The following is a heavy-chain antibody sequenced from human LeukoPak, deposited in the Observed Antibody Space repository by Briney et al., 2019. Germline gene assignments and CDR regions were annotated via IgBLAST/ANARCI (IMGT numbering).Heavy chain of an antibody. CDR2: LNSDYNI. CDR1: GFTFSSYN. J-gene: IGHJ3*02. Sequence: PGGSLRLSCAASGFTFSSYNMNWVRQAPGKGLEWVSCLNSDYNIYYAGSVKGRFTISRDNAKNSLYLQMNSLRAEDTAVYYCAREGRGALNDAFDIWGLGTMVTVPS. V-gene: IGHV3-69-1*02. CDR3: AREGRGALNDAFDI. D-gene: IGHD1-26*01.